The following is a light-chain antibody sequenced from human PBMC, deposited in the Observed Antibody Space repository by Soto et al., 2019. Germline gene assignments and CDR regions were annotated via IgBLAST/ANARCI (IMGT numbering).Light chain of an antibody. V-gene: IGLV2-23*02. CDR3: CSYAGSYSFDV. CDR2: EVS. Sequence: QSVLTQPASLSGSPGQSITISCPGTPSDVGTYNFVSWYQQYPGKAPKLMIYEVSKRPSGVSNRFSGSKSANTASLTISGLQAEDEADYYCCSYAGSYSFDVFGTGTKVTVL. CDR1: PSDVGTYNF. J-gene: IGLJ1*01.